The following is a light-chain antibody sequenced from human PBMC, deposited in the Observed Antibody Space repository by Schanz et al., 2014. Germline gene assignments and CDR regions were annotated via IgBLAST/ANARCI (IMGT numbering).Light chain of an antibody. CDR2: DAS. J-gene: IGKJ4*01. CDR1: QSISSY. CDR3: QQYNNWVT. Sequence: EIVLTQSPATLSLSPGERATLSCRASQSISSYLAWYQQKPGQAPRLLIYDASNRATGVPARFGGSGSGTEFTLTISSLQSEDFAVYYCQQYNNWVTFGGGTKVEIK. V-gene: IGKV3-15*01.